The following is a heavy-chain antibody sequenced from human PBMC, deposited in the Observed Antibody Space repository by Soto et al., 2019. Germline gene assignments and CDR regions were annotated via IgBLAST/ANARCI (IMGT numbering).Heavy chain of an antibody. CDR1: GGTFSNYA. J-gene: IGHJ5*02. CDR2: IIPLSGTP. V-gene: IGHV1-69*06. D-gene: IGHD5-18*01. CDR3: TRGIQLWS. Sequence: QVQLVQSGAEVKKPGSSVKVSCKASGGTFSNYALTWVRQAPGQGLERMGGIIPLSGTPNYAQKFQGRVTITADKSTTTVYMELSGLRSEDTAVYYCTRGIQLWSWGQGTLVTVSS.